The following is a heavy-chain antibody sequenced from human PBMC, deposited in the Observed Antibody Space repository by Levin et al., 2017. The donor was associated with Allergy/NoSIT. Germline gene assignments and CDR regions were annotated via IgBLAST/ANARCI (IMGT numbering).Heavy chain of an antibody. Sequence: TSGGSLRLSCAASGFTFSDYYMSWIRQAPGKGLEWVSYISSSGSTIYYADSVKGRFTISRDNAKNSLYLQMNSLRAEDTAVYYCARERPELRVGWFDPWGQGTLVTVSS. D-gene: IGHD1-7*01. CDR3: ARERPELRVGWFDP. V-gene: IGHV3-11*01. J-gene: IGHJ5*02. CDR1: GFTFSDYY. CDR2: ISSSGSTI.